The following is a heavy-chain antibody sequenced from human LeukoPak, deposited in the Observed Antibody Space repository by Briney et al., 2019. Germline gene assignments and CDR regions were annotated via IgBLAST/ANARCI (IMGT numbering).Heavy chain of an antibody. CDR1: GFTFSSYS. CDR2: ISSSSSYI. D-gene: IGHD4-17*01. CDR3: ARRPRTTVEKD. J-gene: IGHJ4*02. V-gene: IGHV3-21*01. Sequence: GGSLRLSCAASGFTFSSYSMNWVRQAPGKGLEWVSSISSSSSYIYYADSVKGRFTITRDNAKNSLYLQMNSLRAEDTAVYYCARRPRTTVEKDWGQGTLVTVSS.